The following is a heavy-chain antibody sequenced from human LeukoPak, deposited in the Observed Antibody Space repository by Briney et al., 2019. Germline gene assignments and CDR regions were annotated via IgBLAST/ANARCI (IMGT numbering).Heavy chain of an antibody. CDR2: IAYDGRDK. Sequence: PGRSLRLSCAASEFTFSTYAIHWVRQAPGKGLEWVAAIAYDGRDKYYADSVKGRFSIFRDNSKNTVHLQMNSLRAEDTAVYYCARPFQQWLSQGFLDLWGRGTLVSVSS. V-gene: IGHV3-30*04. CDR3: ARPFQQWLSQGFLDL. D-gene: IGHD6-19*01. J-gene: IGHJ2*01. CDR1: EFTFSTYA.